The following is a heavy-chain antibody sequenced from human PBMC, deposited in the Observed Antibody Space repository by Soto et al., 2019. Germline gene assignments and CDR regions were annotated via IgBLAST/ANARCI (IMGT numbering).Heavy chain of an antibody. Sequence: PGGSLRLSCAASGFTFSSYGMHWVRQAPGKGLEWVAVISYDGSNKYYADSVKGRFTISRDNSKNTLYLQMNSLRAEDTAVYYCAKDYDSSGSLGYYGMDVWGQGTTVTVSS. D-gene: IGHD3-22*01. CDR1: GFTFSSYG. J-gene: IGHJ6*02. CDR3: AKDYDSSGSLGYYGMDV. CDR2: ISYDGSNK. V-gene: IGHV3-30*18.